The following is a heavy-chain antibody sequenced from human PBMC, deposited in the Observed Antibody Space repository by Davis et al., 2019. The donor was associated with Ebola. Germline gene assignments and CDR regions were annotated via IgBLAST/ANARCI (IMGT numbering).Heavy chain of an antibody. V-gene: IGHV3-66*01. Sequence: PGGSLTLSCAVSGFTVSTNFMGWVRQAPGKGLEWVSLIYVSGSTYYADSVQARFTISRGSSTNTLYLQMNGLRADDTAIYYCARDRLRDGSYTFDYWGQGTLVTVSS. CDR3: ARDRLRDGSYTFDY. D-gene: IGHD3-16*02. CDR2: IYVSGST. CDR1: GFTVSTNF. J-gene: IGHJ4*02.